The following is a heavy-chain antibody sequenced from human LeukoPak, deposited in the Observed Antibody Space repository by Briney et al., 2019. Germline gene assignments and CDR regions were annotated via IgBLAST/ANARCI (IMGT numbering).Heavy chain of an antibody. CDR3: ARDLSDNWFDP. Sequence: GGSLRLSCAASGFTFSSYSMNWVRQAPGKRLEWVSSISSSSSYIYYADSVKGRFTISRDNAKNSLYLQMNSLRAEDTAVYYCARDLSDNWFDPWGQGTLVTVSS. CDR1: GFTFSSYS. V-gene: IGHV3-21*01. J-gene: IGHJ5*02. CDR2: ISSSSSYI.